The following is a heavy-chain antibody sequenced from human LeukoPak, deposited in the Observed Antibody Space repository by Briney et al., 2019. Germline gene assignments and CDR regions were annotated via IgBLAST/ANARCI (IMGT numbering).Heavy chain of an antibody. CDR1: GFTFDDYG. V-gene: IGHV3-20*04. J-gene: IGHJ6*03. CDR3: AKGGYCSSTSCYASAYYMDV. Sequence: PGGSLRLSCAASGFTFDDYGMSWVRQAPGKGLEWVSGINWNGGSTGYADSVKGRFSISRDSSKNILYLQMNSLRTEDTALYYCAKGGYCSSTSCYASAYYMDVWGKGTTVTVSS. CDR2: INWNGGST. D-gene: IGHD2-2*01.